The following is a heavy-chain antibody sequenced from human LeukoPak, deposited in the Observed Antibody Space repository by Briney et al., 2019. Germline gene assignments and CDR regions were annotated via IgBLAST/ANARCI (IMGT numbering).Heavy chain of an antibody. J-gene: IGHJ4*02. V-gene: IGHV3-48*03. D-gene: IGHD2-2*01. Sequence: PGGSLRLSCAASGFTFSSYEMNWVRQAPGKGLEWVSYISSSGSTINYADSVKGRFTISRDNAKNSLYLQMNSLRAEDTAVYYCARHYCSSTSCYAGPRVLRYWGQGTLVTVSS. CDR2: ISSSGSTI. CDR1: GFTFSSYE. CDR3: ARHYCSSTSCYAGPRVLRY.